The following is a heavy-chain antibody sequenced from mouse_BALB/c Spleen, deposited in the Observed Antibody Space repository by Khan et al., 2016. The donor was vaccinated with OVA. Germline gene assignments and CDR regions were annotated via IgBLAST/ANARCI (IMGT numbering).Heavy chain of an antibody. CDR1: GYTFTSYY. D-gene: IGHD2-1*01. CDR2: INPNNGDS. CDR3: ARSGYGNPFAY. Sequence: QVQLKQSGAELVKPGTSVKISCKASGYTFTSYYMYWVKQRPGQGLEWIGGINPNNGDSNFNEKFKSKATLTVDKSSSTAYMQLGILTSEDSAVYHCARSGYGNPFAYWGQGTLVTVSA. V-gene: IGHV1S81*02. J-gene: IGHJ3*01.